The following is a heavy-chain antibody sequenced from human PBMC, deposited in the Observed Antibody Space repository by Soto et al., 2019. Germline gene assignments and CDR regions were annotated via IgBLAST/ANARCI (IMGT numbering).Heavy chain of an antibody. V-gene: IGHV3-48*01. Sequence: PGGSLRLSCAASGFTFSSYSMNWVRQAPGKGLEWVSYISSSSTIYYADSVKGRFTISRDNAKNSLYLQMNSLRAEDTALYYCARDLGSSWNPEYFQHWGQATLVTFS. D-gene: IGHD6-13*01. CDR3: ARDLGSSWNPEYFQH. CDR1: GFTFSSYS. CDR2: ISSSSTI. J-gene: IGHJ1*01.